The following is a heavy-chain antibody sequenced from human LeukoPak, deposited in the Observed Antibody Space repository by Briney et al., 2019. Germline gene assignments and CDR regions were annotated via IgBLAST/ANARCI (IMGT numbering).Heavy chain of an antibody. CDR1: GFTFTSSA. J-gene: IGHJ4*02. D-gene: IGHD2-2*01. CDR3: AANYCSSTSCWPFDY. Sequence: GASVKVSCKASGFTFTSSAVQWVRQARGQRLEWIGWIVVGSGNTNYAQKFQERVTITRDMSTSTAYMELSSLRSEDTAVYYCAANYCSSTSCWPFDYWGQGTLVTVSS. CDR2: IVVGSGNT. V-gene: IGHV1-58*01.